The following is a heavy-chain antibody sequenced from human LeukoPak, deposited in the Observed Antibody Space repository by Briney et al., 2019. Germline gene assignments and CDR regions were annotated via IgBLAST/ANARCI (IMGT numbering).Heavy chain of an antibody. CDR1: GGSISSSSYY. Sequence: SETLSLTCTVSGGSISSSSYYWGWIRQPPGKGLEWIGSIYYSGSTYYNPSLKSRVTISVDTSKNQFSLKLSSVTAADTAVYYCARAGGEQQLVKVDAWFDPWGQGTLVTVSS. V-gene: IGHV4-39*07. J-gene: IGHJ5*02. CDR3: ARAGGEQQLVKVDAWFDP. CDR2: IYYSGST. D-gene: IGHD6-13*01.